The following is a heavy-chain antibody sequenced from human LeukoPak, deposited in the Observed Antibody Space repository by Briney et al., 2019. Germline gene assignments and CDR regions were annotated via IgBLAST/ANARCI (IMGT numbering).Heavy chain of an antibody. CDR1: GFIFKDFP. D-gene: IGHD6-13*01. CDR2: ISAGGDLT. CDR3: AKETQQPLGYFDY. Sequence: GGSLRLSCAVSGFIFKDFPMTWVRQAPGKGLEWLSGISAGGDLTFHADSVKGRFTISRDNSKNTLYLQMNSLRAEDTAVYYCAKETQQPLGYFDYWGQGTLVTVSS. J-gene: IGHJ4*02. V-gene: IGHV3-23*01.